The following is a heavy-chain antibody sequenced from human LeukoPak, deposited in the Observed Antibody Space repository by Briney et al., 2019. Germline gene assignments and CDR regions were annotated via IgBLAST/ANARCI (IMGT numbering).Heavy chain of an antibody. J-gene: IGHJ4*02. CDR2: ISGRGGIT. CDR3: AGGGIMITFGGLIALDY. Sequence: GGSLRLSCAASGFTFSSYGMSWVCQAPGTGLDCFSAISGRGGITDYADSVKGRFTISRDNSKNTLYLQMNSLRAEDTAVYYCAGGGIMITFGGLIALDYWGQGTLVTVSS. V-gene: IGHV3-23*01. D-gene: IGHD3-16*02. CDR1: GFTFSSYG.